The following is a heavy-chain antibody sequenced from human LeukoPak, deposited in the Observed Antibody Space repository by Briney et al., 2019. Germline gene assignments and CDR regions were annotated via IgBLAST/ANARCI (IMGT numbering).Heavy chain of an antibody. D-gene: IGHD1-14*01. CDR1: GYTFTSYY. CDR2: INPNSGGT. V-gene: IGHV1-2*06. J-gene: IGHJ4*02. Sequence: ASVKVSCKASGYTFTSYYIHWVRQAPGQGLEWVGRINPNSGGTDFAQKFQGRVTMTGDTSINTAYMELSRLKSDDTAVYYCTRGDRNEKFDYWGQGTLVTVSS. CDR3: TRGDRNEKFDY.